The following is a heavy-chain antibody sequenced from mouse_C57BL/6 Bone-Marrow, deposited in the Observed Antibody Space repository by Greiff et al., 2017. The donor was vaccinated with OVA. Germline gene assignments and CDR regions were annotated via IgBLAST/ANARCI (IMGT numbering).Heavy chain of an antibody. Sequence: QVQLQQSGAELVRPGASVKLSCKASGYTFTAYYITWVKQRPGQGLEWIARIYPGSGNTYYNEKFKGKATLTAEKSSSTAYMQLSSLTSEDSAVYFCARYGSSYWYFDYWGQGTTLTVSS. CDR1: GYTFTAYY. V-gene: IGHV1-76*01. D-gene: IGHD1-1*01. J-gene: IGHJ2*01. CDR3: ARYGSSYWYFDY. CDR2: IYPGSGNT.